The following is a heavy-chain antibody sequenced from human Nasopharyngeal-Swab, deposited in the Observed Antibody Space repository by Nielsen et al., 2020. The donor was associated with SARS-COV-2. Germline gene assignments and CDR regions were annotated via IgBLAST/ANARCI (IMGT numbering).Heavy chain of an antibody. J-gene: IGHJ4*02. CDR1: GFTFSSYA. CDR2: IYSGGSST. CDR3: AKVTTVTDPDDY. Sequence: GASLQISCAASGFTFSSYAMSWVRQAPGKGLEWVSVIYSGGSSTYYADSVKGRFTISRDNSKNTLYLQMNSLRAEDTAVYYCAKVTTVTDPDDYWGQGTLVTVSS. D-gene: IGHD4-17*01. V-gene: IGHV3-23*03.